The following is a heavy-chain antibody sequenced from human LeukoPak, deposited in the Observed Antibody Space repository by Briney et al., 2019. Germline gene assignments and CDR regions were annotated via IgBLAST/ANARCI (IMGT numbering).Heavy chain of an antibody. J-gene: IGHJ4*02. CDR1: GFTFSSYA. CDR3: AKVNDYVWGSYRFLDY. CDR2: ISGSGGST. Sequence: PGGSLRLSCAASGFTFSSYAMSWVRQAPGKRLEWVSAISGSGGSTYYAGSVKGRFTISRDNSKNTLYLQMNSLRAEDTAVYYCAKVNDYVWGSYRFLDYWGQGTLVTVSS. D-gene: IGHD3-16*02. V-gene: IGHV3-23*01.